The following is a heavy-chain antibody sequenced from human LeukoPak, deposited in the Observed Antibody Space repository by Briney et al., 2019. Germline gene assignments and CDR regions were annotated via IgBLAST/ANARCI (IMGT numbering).Heavy chain of an antibody. CDR1: GDSISSYY. D-gene: IGHD2-2*01. Sequence: SETLSLTCAVSGDSISSYYWSWIRQPPGKGLEWIGYIYTSGSTNYNPSLKSRVTISVDTSKNQFSLKLSSVTAADTAVYYCARHDRDIVVKDWGQGTLVTVSS. J-gene: IGHJ4*02. CDR2: IYTSGST. V-gene: IGHV4-4*09. CDR3: ARHDRDIVVKD.